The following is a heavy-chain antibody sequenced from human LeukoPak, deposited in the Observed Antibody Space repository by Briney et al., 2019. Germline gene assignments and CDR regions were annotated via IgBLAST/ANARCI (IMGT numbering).Heavy chain of an antibody. CDR2: IWYDGNNK. V-gene: IGHV3-33*08. CDR3: AREHTTVTSLLDY. D-gene: IGHD4-17*01. Sequence: PGGSLRLSCAASGFTFSSYSMNWVRQAPGKGLEWVAVIWYDGNNKYYADSVKGRFTISRDSSKNTMYLQMNSLRAEDTAVYYCAREHTTVTSLLDYWGQGTLVTVSS. CDR1: GFTFSSYS. J-gene: IGHJ4*02.